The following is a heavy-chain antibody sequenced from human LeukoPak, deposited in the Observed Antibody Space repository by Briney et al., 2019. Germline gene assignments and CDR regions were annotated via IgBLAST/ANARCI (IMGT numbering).Heavy chain of an antibody. CDR2: IYYSGST. Sequence: PSETLSLTCAVYGGSFSGYYWGWIRQPPGKGLEWIGSIYYSGSTYYNPSLKSRVTISVDTSKNQFSLKLSSVTAADTAVYYCARQPLLVGPAGPGGFWFDPLGQGNPVTVSS. D-gene: IGHD2-2*01. J-gene: IGHJ5*02. CDR1: GGSFSGYY. V-gene: IGHV4-39*01. CDR3: ARQPLLVGPAGPGGFWFDP.